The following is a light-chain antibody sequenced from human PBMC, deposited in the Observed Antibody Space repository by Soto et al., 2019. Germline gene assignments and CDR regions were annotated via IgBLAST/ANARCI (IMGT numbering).Light chain of an antibody. CDR1: QSISTW. J-gene: IGKJ1*01. CDR2: DAS. Sequence: DIQMTQSPSTLSASVGDTVTIICRASQSISTWLAWYQFKPGKAPKLLIYDASTLEGGVPSRFSGSGSGTEFTLTISSLQTDDFATYYCQQYNSYWTFGQGTKVDI. CDR3: QQYNSYWT. V-gene: IGKV1-5*02.